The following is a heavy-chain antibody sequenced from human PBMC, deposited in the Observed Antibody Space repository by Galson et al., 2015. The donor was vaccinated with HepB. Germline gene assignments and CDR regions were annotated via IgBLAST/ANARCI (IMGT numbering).Heavy chain of an antibody. V-gene: IGHV3-30-3*01. D-gene: IGHD2-2*01. Sequence: SLRLSCAASGFTFSSYAMHWVRQAPGKGLEWVAVISYDGSNKYYADSVKGRFTISRDNSKNTLYLQMNSLRAEDTAVYYCARDDAPRKSSVGRTSCSSTSCHLDYWGQGTLVTVSS. CDR1: GFTFSSYA. J-gene: IGHJ4*02. CDR3: ARDDAPRKSSVGRTSCSSTSCHLDY. CDR2: ISYDGSNK.